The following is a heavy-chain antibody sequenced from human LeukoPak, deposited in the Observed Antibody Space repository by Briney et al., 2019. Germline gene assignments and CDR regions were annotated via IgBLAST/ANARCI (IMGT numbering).Heavy chain of an antibody. V-gene: IGHV4-34*01. Sequence: SETLSLTCTVSGGSISSHYWSWIRQPPGKGLEWIGEINHSGSTNYNPSLKSRVTISVDTSKNQFSLKLSSVTAADTAVYYCARGTIVGARFDYWGQGTLVTVSS. CDR2: INHSGST. D-gene: IGHD1-26*01. CDR1: GGSISSHY. J-gene: IGHJ4*02. CDR3: ARGTIVGARFDY.